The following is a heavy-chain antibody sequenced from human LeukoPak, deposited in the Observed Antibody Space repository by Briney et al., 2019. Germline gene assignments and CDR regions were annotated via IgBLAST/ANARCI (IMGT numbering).Heavy chain of an antibody. D-gene: IGHD3-10*01. CDR1: GFIFSNYW. CDR2: VKQDGGET. V-gene: IGHV3-7*01. J-gene: IGHJ4*02. CDR3: ARDLRFREDF. Sequence: GGSLRLSCAASGFIFSNYWMTWVRQAPGKGLEWVANVKQDGGETYYMDSLRGRFTISRDNAKNSLYLQMNSLRAEDTAVYYCARDLRFREDFWGQGTLVTVSS.